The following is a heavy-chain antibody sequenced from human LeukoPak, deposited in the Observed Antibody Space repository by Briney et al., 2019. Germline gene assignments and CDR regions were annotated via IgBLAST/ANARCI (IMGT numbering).Heavy chain of an antibody. V-gene: IGHV3-23*01. CDR2: ISGSGGST. CDR3: AKGPVAPKADY. J-gene: IGHJ4*02. CDR1: GFSFRSHA. Sequence: PGGSLRLSCVGSGFSFRSHAMSWVRQAPGKGLEWVSAISGSGGSTYYADSVKGRFTISRDNSKNTLYLQMNSLRAEDTAVYYCAKGPVAPKADYWGQGTLVTVSS. D-gene: IGHD2-21*01.